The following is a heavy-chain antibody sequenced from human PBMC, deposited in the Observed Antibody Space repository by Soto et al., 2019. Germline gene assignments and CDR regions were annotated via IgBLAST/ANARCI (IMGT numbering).Heavy chain of an antibody. CDR1: GFPFSNAW. D-gene: IGHD3-16*02. CDR2: IKSKSDGGTT. V-gene: IGHV3-15*07. CDR3: MTDRQYRPAY. J-gene: IGHJ4*02. Sequence: SPRLSRAGSGFPFSNAWVKWVRQAPGKGLEWVGRIKSKSDGGTTDYAAPVKGRFTISRDDSKNTLYLQMNSLKTEDTAVYYCMTDRQYRPAYWGQGTLVTVSS.